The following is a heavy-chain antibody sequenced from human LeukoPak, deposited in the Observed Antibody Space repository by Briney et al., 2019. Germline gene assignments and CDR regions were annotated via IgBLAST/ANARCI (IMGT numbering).Heavy chain of an antibody. CDR2: INPSGGST. CDR3: ARARSDEDGYNYYFDY. V-gene: IGHV1-46*01. CDR1: GYTFTSYY. J-gene: IGHJ4*02. D-gene: IGHD5-24*01. Sequence: ASVKVSCKASGYTFTSYYMHWVRQAPGQGLEWMGIINPSGGSTSYAQKFQGRVTMTTDTSTSTVYMELSSLRSEDTAVYYCARARSDEDGYNYYFDYWGQGTLVTVSS.